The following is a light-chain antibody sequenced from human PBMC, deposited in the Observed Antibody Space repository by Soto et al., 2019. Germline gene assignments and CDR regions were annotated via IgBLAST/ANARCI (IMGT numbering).Light chain of an antibody. CDR1: SSDVGGYNY. CDR2: DVS. J-gene: IGLJ1*01. V-gene: IGLV2-14*01. CDR3: SSYTSSSTYV. Sequence: QSALTQPASVSGSPGQSITISCTGTSSDVGGYNYVSWYQQHPGKAPKLMIYDVSSRPSGVSNRFSGSKSGNTASLTISGLQAVDEADYYCSSYTSSSTYVFGTGTKVTVL.